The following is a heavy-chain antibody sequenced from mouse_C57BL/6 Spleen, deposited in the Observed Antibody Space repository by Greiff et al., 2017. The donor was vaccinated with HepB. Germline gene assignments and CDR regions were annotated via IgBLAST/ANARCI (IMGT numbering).Heavy chain of an antibody. Sequence: EVMLVESGGDLVKPGGSLKLSCAASGFTFSSYGMSWVRQTPDKRLEWVATISSGGSYTYYPASVKGRFTISRDNAKNTLYLQMSSLKSEDTAMYYCARHATAQASLFAYWGQGTLVTVSA. CDR3: ARHATAQASLFAY. V-gene: IGHV5-6*02. CDR2: ISSGGSYT. D-gene: IGHD3-2*02. CDR1: GFTFSSYG. J-gene: IGHJ3*01.